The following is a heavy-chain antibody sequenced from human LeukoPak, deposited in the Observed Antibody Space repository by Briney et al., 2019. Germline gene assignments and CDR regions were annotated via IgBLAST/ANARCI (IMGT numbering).Heavy chain of an antibody. CDR1: GYSIDSDYY. V-gene: IGHV4-38-2*02. CDR3: AREFYYDILTGYYNRHFDY. J-gene: IGHJ4*02. CDR2: IYYSGIT. Sequence: PSETLSLTCTVSGYSIDSDYYWDWVRKPPGKGLQWLGSIYYSGITYYNPSLKSRLTISVDTSKNQFSLKLSSVTAADTAVYYCAREFYYDILTGYYNRHFDYWGQGTLVTVSS. D-gene: IGHD3-9*01.